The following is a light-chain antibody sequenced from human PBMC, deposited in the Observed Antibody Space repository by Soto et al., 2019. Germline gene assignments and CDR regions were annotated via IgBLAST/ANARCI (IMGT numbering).Light chain of an antibody. CDR1: SSDIGADDF. Sequence: QSALTQPASVSGSPGQSITISCTGTSSDIGADDFVSWYQHHPDKTPKLIIFEVTYRPTGISHRFSASKSGNTASLTISGLEAEDEADYYCCSYARPTFYAFATGTKLTVL. CDR3: CSYARPTFYA. V-gene: IGLV2-14*01. J-gene: IGLJ1*01. CDR2: EVT.